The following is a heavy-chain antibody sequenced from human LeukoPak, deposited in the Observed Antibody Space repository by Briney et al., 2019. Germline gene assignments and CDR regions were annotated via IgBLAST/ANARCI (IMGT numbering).Heavy chain of an antibody. CDR2: ISSSSSSYI. CDR1: GFTFSSYS. D-gene: IGHD2-8*02. J-gene: IGHJ3*02. CDR3: ARVSDVSPGGAFDI. Sequence: GGSLRLSCAASGFTFSSYSMNWVRQAPGKGLEWVSSISSSSSSYIYYADSVKGRFTISRDNAKNSLYLQMNSLRAEDTAVYYCARVSDVSPGGAFDIWGQGTMVTVSS. V-gene: IGHV3-21*01.